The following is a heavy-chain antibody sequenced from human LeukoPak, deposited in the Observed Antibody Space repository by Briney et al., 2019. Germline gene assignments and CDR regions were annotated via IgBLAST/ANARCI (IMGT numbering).Heavy chain of an antibody. V-gene: IGHV4-59*01. J-gene: IGHJ4*02. D-gene: IGHD6-13*01. CDR2: IYYSGST. CDR3: ARAMGGAGTVTDY. Sequence: TSETLSLTCTVSGGSINSYYWSWIRQPPGKGLEWIGYIYYSGSTNYNPSLKSRVTISLDTSKNQFSLKLNSVTAADTAVYYCARAMGGAGTVTDYWGQGTLVTVSS. CDR1: GGSINSYY.